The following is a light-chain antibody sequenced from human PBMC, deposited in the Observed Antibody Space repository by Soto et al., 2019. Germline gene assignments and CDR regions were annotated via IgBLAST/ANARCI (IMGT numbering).Light chain of an antibody. Sequence: QSVLTQPASVSGSPGQSITISCAGTSSDVGAYNYVAWYQQHPGKAPKLIVYDVTNRPSGVSNRFSGSKSGNTASLTISGLQAEDEADYYCISFTSRSTPFVFGTGTKVXVL. V-gene: IGLV2-14*01. CDR1: SSDVGAYNY. CDR3: ISFTSRSTPFV. CDR2: DVT. J-gene: IGLJ1*01.